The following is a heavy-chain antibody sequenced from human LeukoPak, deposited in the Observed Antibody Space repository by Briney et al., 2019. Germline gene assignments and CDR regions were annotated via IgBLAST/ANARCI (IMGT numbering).Heavy chain of an antibody. CDR3: ARGGSGDYSLFEY. CDR2: ISSSGSTI. Sequence: GGSLRLSCAASGFTFSSYEMNWVRQAPGKGLEWVSYISSSGSTIHYADSVKGRFTVSRDNAKNSLYLQMNSLRAEDTAVYYCARGGSGDYSLFEYWGQGTLVTVSS. CDR1: GFTFSSYE. D-gene: IGHD3-22*01. J-gene: IGHJ4*02. V-gene: IGHV3-48*03.